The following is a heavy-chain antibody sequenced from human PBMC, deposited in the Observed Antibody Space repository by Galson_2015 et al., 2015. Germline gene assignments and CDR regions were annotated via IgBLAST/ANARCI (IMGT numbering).Heavy chain of an antibody. J-gene: IGHJ4*02. D-gene: IGHD1-26*01. CDR1: GGNFNSYA. Sequence: SLRLSCAASGGNFNSYAMTWVCQAPGKGLEWVSSINANGDNAHYLDSVTGRFFTSRDKSTNTLFLQMNGLTTEDTAVYYCFLVGTGGRVYRGRGVLVTVPS. V-gene: IGHV3-23*01. CDR3: FLVGTGGRVY. CDR2: INANGDNA.